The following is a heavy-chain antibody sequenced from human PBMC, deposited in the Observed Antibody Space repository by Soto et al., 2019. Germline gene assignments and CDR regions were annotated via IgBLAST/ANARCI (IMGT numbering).Heavy chain of an antibody. CDR1: GFTFSNAW. D-gene: IGHD3-22*01. CDR3: TTGLSNGYYNFDY. J-gene: IGHJ4*02. V-gene: IGHV3-15*01. CDR2: IKGEADGGTT. Sequence: GGSLRLSCAASGFTFSNAWVSWVRQATGKGLEWVGRIKGEADGGTTDYAAPVKGRITISRDHSKDTLYLHMNSLKTEDTAVYYCTTGLSNGYYNFDYWGQGTPVTVSS.